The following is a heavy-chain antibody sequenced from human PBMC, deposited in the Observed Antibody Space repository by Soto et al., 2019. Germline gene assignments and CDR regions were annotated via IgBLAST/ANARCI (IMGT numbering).Heavy chain of an antibody. Sequence: QVQLQESGPGLVRPSETLSLTCTISGGSLNSSYWSWIRQAPGKGLEWIGRIYARGVTNYNPSLMSRVTMSGDPSRNQFSLRLTSVTVADTAVYYCAKSSGYDFFYYGMDIWGRGTTVTVSS. CDR1: GGSLNSSY. D-gene: IGHD5-18*01. CDR3: AKSSGYDFFYYGMDI. V-gene: IGHV4-4*07. J-gene: IGHJ6*02. CDR2: IYARGVT.